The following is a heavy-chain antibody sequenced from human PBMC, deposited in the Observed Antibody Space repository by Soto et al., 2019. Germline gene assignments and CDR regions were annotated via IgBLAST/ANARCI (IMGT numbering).Heavy chain of an antibody. CDR1: GDSTSNYY. CDR3: ACLRGKLGSPIEY. V-gene: IGHV4-59*01. Sequence: PSETLSLTCIISGDSTSNYYWSWIRQSPGKGLEWIGYISYSGNTNYNPSLKSRVTISGDTSKDQLSLKVTSVTAADTAMYYCACLRGKLGSPIEYWGQGTLVTVSS. J-gene: IGHJ4*02. CDR2: ISYSGNT. D-gene: IGHD2-15*01.